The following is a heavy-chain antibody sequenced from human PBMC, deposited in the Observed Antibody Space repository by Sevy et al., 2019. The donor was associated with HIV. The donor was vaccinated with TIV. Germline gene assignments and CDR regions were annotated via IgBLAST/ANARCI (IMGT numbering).Heavy chain of an antibody. V-gene: IGHV3-53*01. Sequence: GGSLRLSCAASGFSVSSNYMSWVSQAPGKGLEWVSVIYSGGSTYYADSVKGRFTISRDNSKNTLYLQMNSLRAEDTAVYYCARDRAGTIYFDYWGQGTLVTVSS. CDR1: GFSVSSNY. J-gene: IGHJ4*02. CDR3: ARDRAGTIYFDY. D-gene: IGHD6-19*01. CDR2: IYSGGST.